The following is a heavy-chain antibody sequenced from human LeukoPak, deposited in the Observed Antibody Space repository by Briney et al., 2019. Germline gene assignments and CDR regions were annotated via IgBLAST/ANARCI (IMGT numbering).Heavy chain of an antibody. J-gene: IGHJ3*02. CDR2: IFHTGHT. CDR1: GGSISSGDYP. D-gene: IGHD2-21*02. Sequence: SQTLSLTCAVSGGSISSGDYPWSWIRQPPGKGLEWIGYIFHTGHTSYNPSLKSRVTISVDMSKNQLSLKLSSVTAADTAVYYCARTYPAYCGGDCYPPDDAFDIWGQGTMVTVSS. V-gene: IGHV4-30-2*01. CDR3: ARTYPAYCGGDCYPPDDAFDI.